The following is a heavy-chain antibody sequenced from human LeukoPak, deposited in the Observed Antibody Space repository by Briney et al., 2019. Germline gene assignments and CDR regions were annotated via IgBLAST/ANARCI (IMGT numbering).Heavy chain of an antibody. CDR1: GGSFSDYW. V-gene: IGHV4-34*01. CDR3: ARGYSSGWYWY. Sequence: PSETLSLTCAVYGGSFSDYWWTWIRQSPGKGLEWIGEVNHSGRTNYNPSLKSRVIISVDRYKKQFSLKLSSVTAADTAVYYCARGYSSGWYWYWGQGTLVTVSS. D-gene: IGHD6-19*01. CDR2: VNHSGRT. J-gene: IGHJ4*02.